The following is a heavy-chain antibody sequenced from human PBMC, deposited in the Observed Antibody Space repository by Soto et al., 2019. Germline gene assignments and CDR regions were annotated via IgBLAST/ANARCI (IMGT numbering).Heavy chain of an antibody. V-gene: IGHV3-11*06. CDR2: ISSSSSYT. CDR1: GFTFSDYY. Sequence: QVQLVESGGGLVKPGGSLRLSCAASGFTFSDYYMSWIRQAPGKGLEWVSYISSSSSYTNYADSVKGRFTISRDNAKNSLYLQMNSLRAEDTAVYYCARDKLGSASDYYYYYGMDVWGQGTTVTVSS. CDR3: ARDKLGSASDYYYYYGMDV. J-gene: IGHJ6*02. D-gene: IGHD6-6*01.